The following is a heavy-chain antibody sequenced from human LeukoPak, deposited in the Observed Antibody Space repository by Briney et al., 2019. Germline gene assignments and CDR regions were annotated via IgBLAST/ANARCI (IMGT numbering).Heavy chain of an antibody. CDR1: GFTFDDYG. CDR3: AKASVATGGY. Sequence: GGSLRLSCAASGFTFDDYGMSWVRQAPGKGLEWVSGINWNGGSTGYADSVKGRFTISRDNAKNTLYLQMNSLRAEDTAVYYCAKASVATGGYWGQGTLVTVSS. V-gene: IGHV3-20*04. D-gene: IGHD5-12*01. CDR2: INWNGGST. J-gene: IGHJ4*02.